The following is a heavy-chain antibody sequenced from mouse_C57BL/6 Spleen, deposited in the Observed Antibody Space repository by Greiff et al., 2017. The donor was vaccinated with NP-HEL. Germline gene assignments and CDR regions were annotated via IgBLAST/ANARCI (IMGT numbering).Heavy chain of an antibody. CDR2: ISYSGST. CDR1: GYSITSGYD. J-gene: IGHJ2*01. CDR3: ARGGYYPDY. V-gene: IGHV3-1*01. Sequence: VQLKESGPGMVKPSQSLSLPCTVTGYSITSGYDWHWIRHFPGNNLEWMGYISYSGSTNYNPSLKSRISITHDTSKNHFFLKLNSVTTEDTATYYCARGGYYPDYWGQGTTLTVSS.